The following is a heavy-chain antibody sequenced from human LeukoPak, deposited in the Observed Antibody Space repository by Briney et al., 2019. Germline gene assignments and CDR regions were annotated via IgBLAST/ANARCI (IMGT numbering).Heavy chain of an antibody. D-gene: IGHD1-7*01. CDR2: IYYSGST. J-gene: IGHJ5*02. CDR1: GGSISSGGYY. CDR3: ARDLQEIGGKELNWFDP. V-gene: IGHV4-31*03. Sequence: SQTLSLTCTVSGGSISSGGYYWSWIRQHPGKGLEWIGYIYYSGSTYYNPSLKSRVTISVDTSKNQFSLKLSSVTAADTAVYYCARDLQEIGGKELNWFDPWGQGTLVTVSS.